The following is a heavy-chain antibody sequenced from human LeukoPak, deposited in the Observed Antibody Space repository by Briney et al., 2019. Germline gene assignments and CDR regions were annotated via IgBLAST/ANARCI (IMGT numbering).Heavy chain of an antibody. Sequence: TPGGSLRLSCAASGFTFSDYYMSWIRQAPGKGLEWVSYTSSSSSTIYYADSVKGRFTISRDNAKNSLYLQLNSLRAEDTAVYYCARAHSSGWAYFDYWGQGTLVTVSS. D-gene: IGHD6-19*01. J-gene: IGHJ4*02. CDR3: ARAHSSGWAYFDY. CDR1: GFTFSDYY. V-gene: IGHV3-11*04. CDR2: TSSSSSTI.